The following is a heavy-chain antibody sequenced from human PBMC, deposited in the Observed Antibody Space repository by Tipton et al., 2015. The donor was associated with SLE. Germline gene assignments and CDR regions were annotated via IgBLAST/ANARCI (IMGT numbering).Heavy chain of an antibody. CDR2: LYSGGST. D-gene: IGHD6-13*01. CDR3: ARAEQQLPDAFDI. Sequence: SLRLSCAASGFTVSSNYMSWVRQAPGKGLEWVSVLYSGGSTYYADSVKGRFTISRDNSKNTLYLQMNSLRAEDTAVYYCARAEQQLPDAFDIWGQGTMVTVSS. CDR1: GFTVSSNY. J-gene: IGHJ3*02. V-gene: IGHV3-66*01.